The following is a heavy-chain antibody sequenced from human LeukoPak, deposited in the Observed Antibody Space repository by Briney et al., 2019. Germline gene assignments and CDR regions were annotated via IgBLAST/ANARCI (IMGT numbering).Heavy chain of an antibody. J-gene: IGHJ3*02. D-gene: IGHD3-22*01. CDR2: ISGSGGRT. CDR1: GFTFSSYA. V-gene: IGHV3-23*01. CDR3: AKDYYDSSGYWSPYNAFDI. Sequence: GGSLRLSCAASGFTFSSYAMSWVRQAPGKGLEWVSAISGSGGRTYYADSVKGRFTISRDNSKNTLYLQMNSLRAEDTAVYYCAKDYYDSSGYWSPYNAFDIWGQGTMVTVSS.